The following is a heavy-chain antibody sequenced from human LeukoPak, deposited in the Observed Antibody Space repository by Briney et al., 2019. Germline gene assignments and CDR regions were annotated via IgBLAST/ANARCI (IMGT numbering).Heavy chain of an antibody. J-gene: IGHJ2*01. CDR3: SRHQNGRAYWYFDL. V-gene: IGHV3-73*01. CDR1: GFTFSDSA. CDR2: IRSKRDNYAT. D-gene: IGHD2-8*01. Sequence: QPGGSLRLSCAASGFTFSDSAMHWVRQASGRGLEWVGRIRSKRDNYATAYAASMKGRFTVSRDDSRNTAYLQMNSLKTEDTAVYFCSRHQNGRAYWYFDLWGRGTLVTVSS.